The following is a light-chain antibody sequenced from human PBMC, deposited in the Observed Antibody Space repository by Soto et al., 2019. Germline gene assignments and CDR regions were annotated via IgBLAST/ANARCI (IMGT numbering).Light chain of an antibody. Sequence: EIVMTQSPATLSVSPGERATLSCRASQSVSSNLAWYQQKPGQAPRLLIYGASTGATGIPARFSGSGSGTEFTLTISSLKSEDFAVYYCQQCNNWPSFGQGTKVDI. J-gene: IGKJ1*01. CDR2: GAS. V-gene: IGKV3-15*01. CDR1: QSVSSN. CDR3: QQCNNWPS.